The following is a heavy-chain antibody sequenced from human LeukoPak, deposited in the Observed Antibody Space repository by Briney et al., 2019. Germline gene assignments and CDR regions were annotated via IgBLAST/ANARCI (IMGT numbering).Heavy chain of an antibody. CDR1: GYTFTGYY. V-gene: IGHV1-2*02. D-gene: IGHD1-26*01. J-gene: IGHJ4*02. CDR3: ARDSRVGATTFDY. CDR2: INPNSGGT. Sequence: GASVKVSCKASGYTFTGYYMHWVRQAPGQGLEWMGWINPNSGGTNYAQKFQGRLTMTRATSISTAYMELSRLRSDDTAVYYCARDSRVGATTFDYWGQGTLVTVSS.